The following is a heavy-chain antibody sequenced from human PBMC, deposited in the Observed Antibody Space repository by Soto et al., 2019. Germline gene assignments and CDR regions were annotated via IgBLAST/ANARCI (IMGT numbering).Heavy chain of an antibody. CDR2: IKQDGSER. J-gene: IGHJ4*02. V-gene: IGHV3-7*01. Sequence: TGGSLRLSCAASGFTISKYWMSWVRQAPGKGLEWVANIKQDGSERYSVDSVKGRFTISRDNAKNSLYLQMSSLRAEDTALYYCARERQQLAGPFDSWGQGTLVTVSS. D-gene: IGHD6-13*01. CDR3: ARERQQLAGPFDS. CDR1: GFTISKYW.